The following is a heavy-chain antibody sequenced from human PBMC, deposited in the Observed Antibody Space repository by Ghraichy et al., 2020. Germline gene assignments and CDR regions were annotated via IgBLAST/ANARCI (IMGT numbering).Heavy chain of an antibody. CDR2: IYSGGST. Sequence: GESLNISCAASGFTVSSNYMSWVRQAPGKGLEWVSVIYSGGSTYYADSVKGRFTISRDNSKNTLYLQMNSLRAEDTAVYYCARVRGESIAAAGTWYFDLWGRGTLVTVSS. V-gene: IGHV3-66*01. D-gene: IGHD6-13*01. CDR1: GFTVSSNY. CDR3: ARVRGESIAAAGTWYFDL. J-gene: IGHJ2*01.